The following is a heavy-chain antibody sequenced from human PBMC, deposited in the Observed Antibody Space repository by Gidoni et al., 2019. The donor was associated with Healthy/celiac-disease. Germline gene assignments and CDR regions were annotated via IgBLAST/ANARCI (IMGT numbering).Heavy chain of an antibody. CDR2: ISWNSGSI. V-gene: IGHV3-9*01. D-gene: IGHD3-16*01. J-gene: IGHJ4*02. Sequence: VPLVESGGVLLQRGSSLRLSCAASGFTFDDYAMHWVRQAPGKGLEWVSGISWNSGSIGYADSVKGRFNISRDNDKNSVYRQMNSMRAEDTALYYCAKGGRHRITGYFDYWGQGTLVTVSS. CDR1: GFTFDDYA. CDR3: AKGGRHRITGYFDY.